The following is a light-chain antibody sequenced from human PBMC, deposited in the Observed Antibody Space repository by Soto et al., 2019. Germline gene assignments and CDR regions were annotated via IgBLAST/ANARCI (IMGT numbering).Light chain of an antibody. CDR2: GAS. CDR1: QGISSY. Sequence: DIQLTQSPSFLSASVGDRVTITCRASQGISSYLAWYQQKPGKAPNLLIYGASTLQSGVPSRFRGSGSGTEFTLTISSLQPEDSATYYCQQLNNYPRVTFGGGTKVEIK. J-gene: IGKJ4*01. V-gene: IGKV1-9*01. CDR3: QQLNNYPRVT.